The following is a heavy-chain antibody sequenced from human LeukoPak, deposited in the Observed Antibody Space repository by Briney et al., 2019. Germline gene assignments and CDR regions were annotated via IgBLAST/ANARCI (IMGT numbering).Heavy chain of an antibody. D-gene: IGHD6-19*01. CDR2: INHSGST. CDR3: ARGQSKWLVPFYFDY. CDR1: GGSFSGYY. J-gene: IGHJ4*02. Sequence: HPSETLSLTCAVYGGSFSGYYWSWIRQPPGKGLEWIGEINHSGSTNYNPSLKSRVTISVDTSKNQFSLKLSSVTAADTAVYYCARGQSKWLVPFYFDYWGQGTLVTVSS. V-gene: IGHV4-34*01.